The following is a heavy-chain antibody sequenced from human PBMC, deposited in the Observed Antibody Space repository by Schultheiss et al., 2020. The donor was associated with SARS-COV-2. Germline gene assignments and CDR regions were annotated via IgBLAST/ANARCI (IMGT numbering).Heavy chain of an antibody. V-gene: IGHV3-30*07. CDR2: IWYDGSNK. CDR1: GFTFSSYA. Sequence: GGSLRLSCAASGFTFSSYAMHWVRQAPGKGLEWVAVIWYDGSNKYYADSVKGRFTISRDNSKNTLYLQMNSLRAEDTAVYYCAREGPGMRWLQWLDYWGQGTLVTVSS. CDR3: AREGPGMRWLQWLDY. D-gene: IGHD5-24*01. J-gene: IGHJ4*02.